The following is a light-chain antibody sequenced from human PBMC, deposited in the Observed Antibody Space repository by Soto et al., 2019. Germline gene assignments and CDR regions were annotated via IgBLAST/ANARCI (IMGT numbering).Light chain of an antibody. J-gene: IGKJ3*01. CDR3: HKYSGVPV. V-gene: IGKV1-27*01. Sequence: DIQMTQSPTSLSASVGDRVTITCRASQGIRNFVAWYQQKPGKAPKLLIYAASTLQSGVPSRFSGSGSGTDFTLTINSLQPEDVATSSCHKYSGVPVFGPGTKGEIK. CDR1: QGIRNF. CDR2: AAS.